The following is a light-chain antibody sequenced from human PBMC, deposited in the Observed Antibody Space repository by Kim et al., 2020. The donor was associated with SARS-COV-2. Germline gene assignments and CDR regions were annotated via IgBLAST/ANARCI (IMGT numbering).Light chain of an antibody. V-gene: IGLV2-11*01. CDR1: SSDVGGYNY. J-gene: IGLJ2*01. CDR2: DVT. CDR3: CSHAGSATVV. Sequence: GQSVTISCTGTSSDVGGYNYVSWYQQHPGKAPKVMIYDVTKRPSGVPDRFSGSKSDNTASLTISGLQVEDEADYYCCSHAGSATVVFGGGTKLTVL.